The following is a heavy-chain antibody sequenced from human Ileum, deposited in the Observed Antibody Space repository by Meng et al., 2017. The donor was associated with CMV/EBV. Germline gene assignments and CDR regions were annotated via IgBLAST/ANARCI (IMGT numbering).Heavy chain of an antibody. D-gene: IGHD3-3*01. CDR1: GGSISSYY. CDR3: ARDTHDFWSGAYGMDV. J-gene: IGHJ6*02. CDR2: IYYSGST. Sequence: SETLSLICTVSGGSISSYYWSWIRQPPGKGLEWIGYIYYSGSTNYNPSLKSRVTISVDTSKNQFSLKLSSVTAADTAVYYCARDTHDFWSGAYGMDVWGQGTTVTVSS. V-gene: IGHV4-59*01.